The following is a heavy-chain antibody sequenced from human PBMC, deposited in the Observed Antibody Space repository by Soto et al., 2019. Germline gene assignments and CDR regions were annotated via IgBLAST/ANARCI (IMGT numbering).Heavy chain of an antibody. V-gene: IGHV4-59*01. D-gene: IGHD6-19*01. CDR3: ARVQAVADPAYGTDV. CDR1: GGSISSYY. J-gene: IGHJ6*02. Sequence: SETLSLTCTVSGGSISSYYWSWIRQPPGKGLEWIGYIYYSGSTNYNPSLKSRVTISVDTSKNQFSLKLSSVTAADTAVYYSARVQAVADPAYGTDVWGQGTTVTVSS. CDR2: IYYSGST.